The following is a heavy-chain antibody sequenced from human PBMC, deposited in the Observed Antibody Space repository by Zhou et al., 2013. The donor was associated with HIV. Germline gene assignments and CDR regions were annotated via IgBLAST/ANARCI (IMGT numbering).Heavy chain of an antibody. CDR3: ARVLIGTASNYYYYMDV. Sequence: QVQLVQSGAEVKKPGSSVKVSCKASGGTFSRFGISWVRQAPGQGLEWMGRINPILGIVHYAQKFQGRVTITADKSTSTAYMELRSLRSADTAVYYCARVLIGTASNYYYYMDVWGKGTTVTVSS. V-gene: IGHV1-69*04. CDR2: INPILGIV. D-gene: IGHD1-7*01. J-gene: IGHJ6*03. CDR1: GGTFSRFG.